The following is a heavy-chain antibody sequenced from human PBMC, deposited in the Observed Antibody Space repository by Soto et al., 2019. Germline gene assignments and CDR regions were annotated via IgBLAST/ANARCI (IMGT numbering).Heavy chain of an antibody. CDR1: GGSISSGGDS. V-gene: IGHV4-30-2*01. D-gene: IGHD5-18*01. CDR3: VRGSVSYVNFDS. CDR2: IYHSGST. Sequence: QLQLQESGSGLVKPSQTLSLTCAVSGGSISSGGDSWNWIRQPPGKGLEWIGYIYHSGSTYYNPSLKGRVPISVAGSKTHFSLKLTSVTAADTAVYYCVRGSVSYVNFDSWGQGTLVTVSS. J-gene: IGHJ4*02.